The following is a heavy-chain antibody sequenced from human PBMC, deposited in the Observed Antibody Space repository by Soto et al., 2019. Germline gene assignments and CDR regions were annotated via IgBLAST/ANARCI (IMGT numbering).Heavy chain of an antibody. D-gene: IGHD3-10*01. CDR3: ARNHGAASSPRE. CDR1: GYRFSSFA. Sequence: QVQLVQSGPEVRKPGASVRVSCKSSGYRFSSFAFFWVRQAPGQEVQWLGWIAAYDGATLYPPKLQGRVTLTTDASTNTAHMEMRSLTSDATALYFCARNHGAASSPREWGQGTQVTVSS. J-gene: IGHJ4*02. CDR2: IAAYDGAT. V-gene: IGHV1-18*01.